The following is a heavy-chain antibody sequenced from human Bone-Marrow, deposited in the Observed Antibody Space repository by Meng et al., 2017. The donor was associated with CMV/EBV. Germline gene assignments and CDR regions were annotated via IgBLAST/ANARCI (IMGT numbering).Heavy chain of an antibody. J-gene: IGHJ1*01. CDR3: ARDHPGLPFQH. V-gene: IGHV3-48*04. D-gene: IGHD2-15*01. CDR2: ISTSSTTI. Sequence: GESLKISCAASGFTFSSYSMNWARQAPGKGLEWVSYISTSSTTIYYADSVKGRFTISRDNAKNSLYLQMNSLRAEDTAVYYCARDHPGLPFQHWGQGTLVTVSS. CDR1: GFTFSSYS.